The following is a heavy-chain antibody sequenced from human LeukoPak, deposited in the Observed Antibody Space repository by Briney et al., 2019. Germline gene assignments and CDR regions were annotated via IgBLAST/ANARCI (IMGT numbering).Heavy chain of an antibody. D-gene: IGHD3-10*01. CDR1: GGSISSYY. J-gene: IGHJ6*03. CDR2: FYYSGST. V-gene: IGHV4-59*01. CDR3: ARVLPYSLLLLWFGESSDYYMDV. Sequence: SETLSLTCSVWGGSISSYYWSWIRQPPGKGLEWIGYFYYSGSTSYNPSLKSRVSISVDTSKNQFSLKLTSVTAADTAVYYCARVLPYSLLLLWFGESSDYYMDVWGKGTTVTISS.